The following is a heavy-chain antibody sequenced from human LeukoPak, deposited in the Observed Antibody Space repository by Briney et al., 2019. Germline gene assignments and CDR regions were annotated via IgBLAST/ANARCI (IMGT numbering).Heavy chain of an antibody. D-gene: IGHD2-21*02. J-gene: IGHJ6*02. CDR1: GFTFGSYA. Sequence: PGASLRLSCAASGFTFGSYAMSWVRQAPGKGLEWVSAISGSGGSTYYADSVKGRFTISRDNSKNTLYLQMNSLRAEDTAVYYCAKATAILYYYYGMDVWGQGTTVTVSS. V-gene: IGHV3-23*01. CDR3: AKATAILYYYYGMDV. CDR2: ISGSGGST.